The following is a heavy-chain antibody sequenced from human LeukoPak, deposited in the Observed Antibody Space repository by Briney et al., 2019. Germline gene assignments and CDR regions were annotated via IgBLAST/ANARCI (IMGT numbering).Heavy chain of an antibody. Sequence: SVKVSCKASGFTFTSSAMQWVRQARGQRLEWIGWIVVGSGNTNYAQKFQERVTITRDMSTSTAYMELSSLRSEDTAVCYCAAFIVATSNFVDYWGQGTLVTVSS. CDR1: GFTFTSSA. CDR3: AAFIVATSNFVDY. D-gene: IGHD5-12*01. V-gene: IGHV1-58*02. CDR2: IVVGSGNT. J-gene: IGHJ4*02.